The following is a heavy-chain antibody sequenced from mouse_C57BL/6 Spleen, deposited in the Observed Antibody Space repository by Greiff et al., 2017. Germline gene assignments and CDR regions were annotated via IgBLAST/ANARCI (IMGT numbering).Heavy chain of an antibody. CDR1: GYTFTSHW. V-gene: IGHV1-64*01. D-gene: IGHD2-12*01. Sequence: QVQLQQPGAELVKPGASLKLSCKSSGYTFTSHWMHWVPHRPGHGLEWLGMLHPKSGSTTYNEKFKSKATLPVDKSSSTAYMHLSSLTSEDSAVNYCARGRLYAREYWGQGTSVTVSA. J-gene: IGHJ4*01. CDR3: ARGRLYAREY. CDR2: LHPKSGST.